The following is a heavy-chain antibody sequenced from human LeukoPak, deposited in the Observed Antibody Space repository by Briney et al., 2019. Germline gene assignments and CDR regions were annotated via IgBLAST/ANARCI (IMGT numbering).Heavy chain of an antibody. D-gene: IGHD3/OR15-3a*01. V-gene: IGHV1-69*04. Sequence: GASVKVSCKASGGTFSSYAISWVRQAPGQGLEWMGRITPILGLINYAQTFQGRVTISADKSTNTGYMEVTGLRSEDTAIYYCARGRGSRTGFNGDYLDYWGQGTLLTVSS. CDR2: ITPILGLI. CDR1: GGTFSSYA. CDR3: ARGRGSRTGFNGDYLDY. J-gene: IGHJ4*02.